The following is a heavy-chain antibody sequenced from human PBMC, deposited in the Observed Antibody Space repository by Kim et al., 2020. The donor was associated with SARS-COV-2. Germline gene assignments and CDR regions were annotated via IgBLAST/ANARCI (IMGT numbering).Heavy chain of an antibody. CDR3: ASTLRSTMIVDY. Sequence: GGSLRLSCVASGFPFTTYTMSWVRQAPGKGLEWVSAISGSGGSTYYADSVKGRFTISRDNSKNTLYLQMNSLRAEDTAVYYCASTLRSTMIVDYWGQGTLVTVSS. CDR2: ISGSGGST. J-gene: IGHJ4*02. D-gene: IGHD3-22*01. V-gene: IGHV3-23*01. CDR1: GFPFTTYT.